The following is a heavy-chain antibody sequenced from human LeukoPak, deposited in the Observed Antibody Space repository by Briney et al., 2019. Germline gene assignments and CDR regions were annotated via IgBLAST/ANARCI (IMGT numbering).Heavy chain of an antibody. V-gene: IGHV3-11*01. CDR2: ISSSGSTI. Sequence: GGSLRLSCAAAGFTFSDYYMSWIRQAPGKGLEWVSYISSSGSTIYYADSVKGRFTISRDNAKNSLYLQMNSLRAEDTAVYYCARASAGTYYYYGMDVWGQGTTVTVSS. CDR3: ARASAGTYYYYGMDV. J-gene: IGHJ6*02. CDR1: GFTFSDYY. D-gene: IGHD6-13*01.